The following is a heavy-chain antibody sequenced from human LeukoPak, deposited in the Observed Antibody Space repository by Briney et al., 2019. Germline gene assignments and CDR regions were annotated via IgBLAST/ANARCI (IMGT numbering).Heavy chain of an antibody. CDR2: ISSSSSYI. V-gene: IGHV3-21*01. Sequence: GGSLRLSCAASGFTFSSYSMNWVRQAPGEGLECVSSISSSSSYIYYADSVKGRFTISRDNDKNSLFLQMNSLRAEDTAVYYCARGYYDSSGYYHLFDYWGQGTLVTVSS. CDR3: ARGYYDSSGYYHLFDY. CDR1: GFTFSSYS. J-gene: IGHJ4*02. D-gene: IGHD3-22*01.